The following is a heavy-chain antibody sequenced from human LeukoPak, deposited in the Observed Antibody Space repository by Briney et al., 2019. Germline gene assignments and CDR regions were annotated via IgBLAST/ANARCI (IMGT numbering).Heavy chain of an antibody. CDR3: ASTEWGGYYYYYMDV. D-gene: IGHD3-16*01. J-gene: IGHJ6*03. CDR2: INHSGST. CDR1: GGSLSGYY. Sequence: SETLSLTCAVYGGSLSGYYWSWIRQPPGKGLEWIGEINHSGSTNYNPSLKSRVTISVDTSKNQFSLKLSSVTAADTAVYYCASTEWGGYYYYYMDVWGKGTTVTVSS. V-gene: IGHV4-34*01.